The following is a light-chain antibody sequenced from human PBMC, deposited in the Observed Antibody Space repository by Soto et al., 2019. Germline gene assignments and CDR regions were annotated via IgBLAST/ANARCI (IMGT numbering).Light chain of an antibody. CDR1: QRVLYSSNNKTY. J-gene: IGKJ4*01. CDR2: CAC. CDR3: HQSLSRFT. Sequence: DIVVTQSPDSLSVSLGERATINCKSSQRVLYSSNNKTYLAWFQQKPRQPPKLLIYCACTPETGGPDRFSGSGSGTDFALTISILMAEDEAVDYCHQSLSRFTVGGGTDVVSK. V-gene: IGKV4-1*01.